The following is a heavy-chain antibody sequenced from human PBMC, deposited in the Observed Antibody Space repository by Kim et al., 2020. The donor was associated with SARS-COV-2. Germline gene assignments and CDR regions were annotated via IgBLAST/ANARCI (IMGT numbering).Heavy chain of an antibody. J-gene: IGHJ4*02. CDR1: GFTFSNAW. D-gene: IGHD2-21*01. CDR2: IKSKTDGGTT. CDR3: TTDICGGDCYPHRVDY. V-gene: IGHV3-15*01. Sequence: GGSLRLSCAASGFTFSNAWMSWVRQAPGKGLEWVGRIKSKTDGGTTDYAAPVKGRFTISRDDSKNTLYLKINSLKTEDTAVYYCTTDICGGDCYPHRVDYWGQGTLVTVSS.